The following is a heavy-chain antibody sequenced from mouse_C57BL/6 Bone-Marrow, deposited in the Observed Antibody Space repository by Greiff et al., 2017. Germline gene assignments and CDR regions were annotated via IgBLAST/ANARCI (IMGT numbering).Heavy chain of an antibody. CDR3: ARPVDDGYYVGWYFDV. J-gene: IGHJ1*03. CDR2: IDPEDGET. V-gene: IGHV14-2*01. Sequence: VQLKESGAELVKPGASVKLSCTASGFNIKDYYMHWVKQRTEQGLEWIGRIDPEDGETKYAPKFQGKATLTADTSSNTAYLQLSSLTSEDTAVYYCARPVDDGYYVGWYFDVWGTGTTVTVSS. D-gene: IGHD2-3*01. CDR1: GFNIKDYY.